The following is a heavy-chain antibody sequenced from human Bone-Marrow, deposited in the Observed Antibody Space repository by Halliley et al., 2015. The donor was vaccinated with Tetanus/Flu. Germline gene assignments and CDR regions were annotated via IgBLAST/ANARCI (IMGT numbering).Heavy chain of an antibody. V-gene: IGHV3-72*01. CDR2: SRKKANSYTT. Sequence: SLRLSCAASGFIFSIHHMDWVRQAPGKGLEWVGLSRKKANSYTTEYAASVKGRFTISRDDSENSLYLQMNSLKAEDTAGYYCASVYGDYGRGDCWGQGTLVTVSS. J-gene: IGHJ4*02. CDR1: GFIFSIHH. D-gene: IGHD3-16*01. CDR3: ASVYGDYGRGDC.